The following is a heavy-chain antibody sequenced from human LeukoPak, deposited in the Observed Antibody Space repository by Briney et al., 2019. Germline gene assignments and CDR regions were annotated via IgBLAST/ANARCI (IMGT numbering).Heavy chain of an antibody. CDR1: GGSISSYY. J-gene: IGHJ5*02. D-gene: IGHD6-13*01. Sequence: SETLSLTCTVSGGSISSYYWSWIRQPPGKGLEWIGYISYSGSTNYNPSLNSRVTISADTSKNQFSLKLTSVTAADTAVYYCGRVFYSSNWNLFDPWGQGTLVTVSS. V-gene: IGHV4-59*01. CDR2: ISYSGST. CDR3: GRVFYSSNWNLFDP.